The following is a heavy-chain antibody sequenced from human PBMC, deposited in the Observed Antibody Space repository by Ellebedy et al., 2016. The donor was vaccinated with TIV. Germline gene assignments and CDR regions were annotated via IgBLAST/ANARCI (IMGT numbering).Heavy chain of an antibody. CDR2: INPNSGGT. V-gene: IGHV1-2*02. J-gene: IGHJ4*02. D-gene: IGHD6-19*01. CDR1: GYTFTGYY. Sequence: AASVKVSCKASGYTFTGYYMHWVRQAPGQGLEWMGWINPNSGGTNYAQKFQGRVTMTRDTSISTAYMELSRLRSDDTAVYYCARDPRMEQWLSGHGYWGQGTLVTVSS. CDR3: ARDPRMEQWLSGHGY.